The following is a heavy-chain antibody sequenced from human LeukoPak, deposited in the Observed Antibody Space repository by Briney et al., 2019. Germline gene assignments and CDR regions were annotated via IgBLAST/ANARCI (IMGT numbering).Heavy chain of an antibody. CDR1: GYTFTSYD. D-gene: IGHD2-21*01. V-gene: IGHV1-8*03. CDR3: AREVSVMDAFDI. J-gene: IGHJ3*02. Sequence: ASVKVSCKASGYTFTSYDINWVRQATGQGLEWMGWMNPNSGNTGYAQKFQGRVTITRNTSISTAYMELSSLRSEDTAVHYCAREVSVMDAFDIWGQGTMVTVSS. CDR2: MNPNSGNT.